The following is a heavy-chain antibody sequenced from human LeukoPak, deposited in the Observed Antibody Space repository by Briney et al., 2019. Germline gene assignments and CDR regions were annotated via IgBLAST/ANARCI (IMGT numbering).Heavy chain of an antibody. CDR1: RFTFSSHA. J-gene: IGHJ4*02. D-gene: IGHD1-1*01. CDR3: SKGQELDDGVLES. CDR2: FRGDRGGA. Sequence: GGSLRLSCVGSRFTFSSHAMTRVRPAPRKGLEWVSTFRGDRGGAYYAESLRGRFVISRDNSKSTLYLQMNSLSAEDTAIYYCSKGQELDDGVLESWGRGTLVTVSS. V-gene: IGHV3-23*01.